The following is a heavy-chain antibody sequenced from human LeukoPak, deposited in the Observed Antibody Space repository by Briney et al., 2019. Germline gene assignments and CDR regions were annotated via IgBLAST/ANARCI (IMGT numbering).Heavy chain of an antibody. CDR1: GFTFSSYA. D-gene: IGHD3-22*01. CDR3: ARAAVNYDSSGYYPGGLDY. V-gene: IGHV3-30-3*01. J-gene: IGHJ4*02. CDR2: ISYDGSNK. Sequence: PERSLRLSCAASGFTFSSYAMHWVRQAPGKGLEWVAVISYDGSNKYYADSVKGRFTISRDNSKNTLYLQMNSLRAEDTAVYYCARAAVNYDSSGYYPGGLDYWGQGTLVTVSS.